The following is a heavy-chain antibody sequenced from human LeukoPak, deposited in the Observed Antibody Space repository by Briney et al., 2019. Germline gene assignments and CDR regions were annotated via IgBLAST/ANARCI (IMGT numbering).Heavy chain of an antibody. CDR2: ISYDGSNK. D-gene: IGHD3-3*01. V-gene: IGHV3-30*18. CDR3: AKRWSGYLGDY. J-gene: IGHJ4*02. Sequence: GGSLRLSCAASGFTFSSYGMHWVRQAPGKGLEWVAVISYDGSNKYYADSVKGRFTISRDNSKNTLYLQMNSLRVEDTAVYYCAKRWSGYLGDYWGQGTLVTVSS. CDR1: GFTFSSYG.